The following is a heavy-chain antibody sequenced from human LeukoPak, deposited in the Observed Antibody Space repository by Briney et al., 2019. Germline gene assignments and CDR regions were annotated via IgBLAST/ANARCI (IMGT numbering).Heavy chain of an antibody. CDR3: ARHTGIGSYYVDY. CDR2: IYPGDSDT. Sequence: GESLKISCQGSGYTFSSYWIGWVRQMPGKGLEWMGIIYPGDSDTRYSPSFQGQVTISADKSINTAYLQWSSLKASDTATYYCARHTGIGSYYVDYWVQGTLVTVSS. V-gene: IGHV5-51*01. D-gene: IGHD1-26*01. CDR1: GYTFSSYW. J-gene: IGHJ4*02.